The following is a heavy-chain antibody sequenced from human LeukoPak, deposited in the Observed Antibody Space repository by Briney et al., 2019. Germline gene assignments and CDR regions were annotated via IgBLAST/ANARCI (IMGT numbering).Heavy chain of an antibody. CDR2: IKQDGSEK. Sequence: PGGSLRLSCAASGFTFSSYWMSWVRQAPGKGLEWVANIKQDGSEKYYVDSVKGRFTISRDNAKNSLYLQMNSLRAEDTAVYYCAKVWLYCSSTSCYFFDYWGQGTLVTVSS. CDR3: AKVWLYCSSTSCYFFDY. CDR1: GFTFSSYW. V-gene: IGHV3-7*03. J-gene: IGHJ4*02. D-gene: IGHD2-2*01.